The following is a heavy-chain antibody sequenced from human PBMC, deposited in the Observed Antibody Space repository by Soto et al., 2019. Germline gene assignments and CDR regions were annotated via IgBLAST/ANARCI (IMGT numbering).Heavy chain of an antibody. CDR1: GGSISSYY. Sequence: QVQLQESGPGLVKPSETLSLTCTVSGGSISSYYWSWIRQPPGKGLEWIGYIYYSGSTNYNPSLKRRVTMSVDTSKNQFSLTLSSVTAADTAVYYCARRYGKNAFDIWGQGTMVTVSS. J-gene: IGHJ3*02. CDR3: ARRYGKNAFDI. CDR2: IYYSGST. V-gene: IGHV4-59*01. D-gene: IGHD5-18*01.